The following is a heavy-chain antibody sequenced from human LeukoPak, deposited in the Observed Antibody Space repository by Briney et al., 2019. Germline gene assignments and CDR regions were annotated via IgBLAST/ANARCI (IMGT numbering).Heavy chain of an antibody. V-gene: IGHV3-66*04. J-gene: IGHJ4*02. CDR1: GFTVSSNY. CDR2: IYSGGST. D-gene: IGHD6-19*01. CDR3: ARRRVGAVADYFDY. Sequence: GGSLRLSCAASGFTVSSNYMSWVRQAPGKGLEWVSVIYSGGSTYYADSVKGRFTISRDNSKNTLYLQMNSLRAEDTAVYYCARRRVGAVADYFDYWGQGTLVTVSS.